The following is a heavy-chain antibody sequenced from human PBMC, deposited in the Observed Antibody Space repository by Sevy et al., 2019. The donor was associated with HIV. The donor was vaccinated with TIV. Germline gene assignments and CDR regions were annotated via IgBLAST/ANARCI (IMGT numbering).Heavy chain of an antibody. V-gene: IGHV3-23*01. D-gene: IGHD3-22*01. CDR1: GFTFSSYA. Sequence: GSLRLSCAASGFTFSSYAMSWVRQAPGKGLEWVSAISGSGGSTYYADSVKGRFTISRDNSKNTLYLQMNSLRAEDTAVYYCAKDVDPDYYDSSGYPDYWGQGTLVTVSS. CDR2: ISGSGGST. J-gene: IGHJ4*02. CDR3: AKDVDPDYYDSSGYPDY.